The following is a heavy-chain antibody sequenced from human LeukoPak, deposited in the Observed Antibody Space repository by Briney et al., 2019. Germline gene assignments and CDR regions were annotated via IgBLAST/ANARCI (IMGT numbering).Heavy chain of an antibody. D-gene: IGHD3-10*01. CDR3: ASPADPYGSGSYPFDY. Sequence: SETLSLTCTVSGGSISSSSYYWGWIRQPPGKGLEWIGSIYYSGSTYYNPSLKSRVTISVDTSKNQFSLKLSSVTAADTAVYYCASPADPYGSGSYPFDYRGQGTLVTVSS. V-gene: IGHV4-39*01. J-gene: IGHJ4*02. CDR1: GGSISSSSYY. CDR2: IYYSGST.